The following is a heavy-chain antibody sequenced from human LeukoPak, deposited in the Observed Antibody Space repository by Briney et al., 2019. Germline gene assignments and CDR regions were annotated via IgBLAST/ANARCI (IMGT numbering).Heavy chain of an antibody. CDR3: ARDRGDNWFDP. V-gene: IGHV3-30*04. J-gene: IGHJ5*02. CDR2: ISYDGSNK. CDR1: GYTFTGYY. Sequence: SCKASGYTFTGYYMHWVRQAPGKGLEWVAVISYDGSNKYYADSVKGRFTISRDNSKNTLYLQMNSLRAEDTAVYYCARDRGDNWFDPWGQGTLVTVSS.